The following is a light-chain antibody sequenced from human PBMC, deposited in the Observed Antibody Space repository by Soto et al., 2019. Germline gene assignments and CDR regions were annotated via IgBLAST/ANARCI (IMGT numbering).Light chain of an antibody. CDR3: QQYNNWPPVT. V-gene: IGKV3-15*01. J-gene: IGKJ1*01. CDR2: GAS. Sequence: EIVMTQSPAALSVSPGERATLSCRASQSVSSNLAWYQQKPGQAPRLLIYGASTRATGIPARFSGSGSGTEFTLTISSLQSEDFAVYYCQQYNNWPPVTFGQGTKVDIK. CDR1: QSVSSN.